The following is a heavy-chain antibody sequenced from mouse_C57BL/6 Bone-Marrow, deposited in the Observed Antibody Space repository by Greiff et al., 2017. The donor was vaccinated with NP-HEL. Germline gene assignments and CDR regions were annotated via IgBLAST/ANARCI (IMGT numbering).Heavy chain of an antibody. CDR2: IHPNSGST. J-gene: IGHJ2*01. CDR1: GYTFTSYW. CDR3: ASHYGGDY. Sequence: VKLMESGAELVKPGASVKLSCKASGYTFTSYWMHWVKQRPGQGLEWIGMIHPNSGSTNYNEKFKSKATLTVDKSSSTAYMQLSSLTSEDSAVYYCASHYGGDYWGQGTTLTVSS. D-gene: IGHD1-1*02. V-gene: IGHV1-64*01.